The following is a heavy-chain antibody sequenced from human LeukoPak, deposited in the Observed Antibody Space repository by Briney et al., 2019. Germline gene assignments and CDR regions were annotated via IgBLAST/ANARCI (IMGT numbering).Heavy chain of an antibody. J-gene: IGHJ6*02. CDR3: AYGAYYGSSRYYGMDV. CDR2: IYYSGST. Sequence: SETLSLTCTVSGGSISSYYWSWIRQPPGKGLEWIGYIYYSGSTNYNPSLKSRVTISVDTSKNQFSLKMSSVTAADTAVYYCAYGAYYGSSRYYGMDVWGQGTTVTVSS. V-gene: IGHV4-59*01. CDR1: GGSISSYY. D-gene: IGHD3-10*01.